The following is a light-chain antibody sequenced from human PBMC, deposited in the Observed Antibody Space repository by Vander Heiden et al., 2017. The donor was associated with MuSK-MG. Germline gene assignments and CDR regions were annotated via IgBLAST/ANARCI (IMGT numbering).Light chain of an antibody. J-gene: IGKJ2*01. CDR2: AAS. CDR1: QSISSY. V-gene: IGKV1-39*01. Sequence: DIQMTQSPSSLSASVGDRVTITCRASQSISSYLNWYQQKPVKAPKLLIYAASSLQRGVPSRFSGSGYGIYFTRTISSRQPEDFASYYSQQIDSNPLYTLRQWTKLDLK. CDR3: QQIDSNPLYT.